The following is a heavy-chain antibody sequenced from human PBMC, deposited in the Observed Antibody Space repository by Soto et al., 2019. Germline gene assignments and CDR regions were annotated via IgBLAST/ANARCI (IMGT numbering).Heavy chain of an antibody. CDR1: GGSISSYY. CDR3: ARGGDYSNYRANWFDP. Sequence: SETLSLTCTVSGGSISSYYWSCIRQPPGKGLEWIGYIYYSGSSNYNHSLKRRVTISVDTSKNQFSLKLSSVTAADTAVYYCARGGDYSNYRANWFDPWGQGTLVT. V-gene: IGHV4-59*01. D-gene: IGHD4-4*01. J-gene: IGHJ5*02. CDR2: IYYSGSS.